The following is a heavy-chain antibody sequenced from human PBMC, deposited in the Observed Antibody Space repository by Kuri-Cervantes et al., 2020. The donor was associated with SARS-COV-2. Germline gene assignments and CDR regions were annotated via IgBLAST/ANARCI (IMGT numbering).Heavy chain of an antibody. CDR1: GFSFSTYA. CDR2: MSYDGGKI. V-gene: IGHV3-30*04. Sequence: GESLKISCATSGFSFSTYAMHWVRQAPGKGLEWVAGMSYDGGKIYYADSLKGRFTISRDNSKNTLYVQMVSLRPEDTAVYYCSREPSINWSDIGNSLDVWGKGTKVTVSS. CDR3: SREPSINWSDIGNSLDV. J-gene: IGHJ6*04. D-gene: IGHD1-20*01.